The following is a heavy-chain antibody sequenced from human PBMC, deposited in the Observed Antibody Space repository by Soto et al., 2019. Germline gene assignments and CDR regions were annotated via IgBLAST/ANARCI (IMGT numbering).Heavy chain of an antibody. D-gene: IGHD6-6*01. Sequence: GGSLRLSCAASGFTFSSYAMSWVRQAPGKGLEWVSAISGSGGSTYYADSVKGRFTISRDNSKNTLYLQMNSLRAEDTAVYYCAKDLRSSSRAFGMDVWGQGTTVTVSS. CDR3: AKDLRSSSRAFGMDV. CDR2: ISGSGGST. CDR1: GFTFSSYA. V-gene: IGHV3-23*01. J-gene: IGHJ6*02.